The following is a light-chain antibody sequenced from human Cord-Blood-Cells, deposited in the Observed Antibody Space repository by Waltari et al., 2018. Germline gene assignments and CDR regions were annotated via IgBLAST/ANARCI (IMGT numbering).Light chain of an antibody. CDR3: QQYNNWPPLT. CDR1: QSVIGN. CDR2: GAY. J-gene: IGKJ4*01. Sequence: EIAMTQSPATVSGSPGERATLSCSASQSVIGNLACYQQKPGQAPRLIIYGAYTRGTSIPARFTGSGSGDEFTLTISSLPSEDFAVYYCQQYNNWPPLTFGGGTKVEIK. V-gene: IGKV3-15*01.